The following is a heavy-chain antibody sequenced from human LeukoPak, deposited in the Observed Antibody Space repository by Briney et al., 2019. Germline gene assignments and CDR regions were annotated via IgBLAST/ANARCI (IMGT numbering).Heavy chain of an antibody. CDR1: DGSISSGDYY. V-gene: IGHV4-30-4*01. D-gene: IGHD2-15*01. J-gene: IGHJ4*02. CDR2: IYYSGST. CDR3: ARRSDCSGGSCYSSFSYYFDY. Sequence: SETLSLTCTVSDGSISSGDYYWSWIRQPPGKGLEWIGYIYYSGSTYYNPSLKSRVTISVDTSKNRFSLKLSSVTAADTAVYFCARRSDCSGGSCYSSFSYYFDYWGQGTLVTVSS.